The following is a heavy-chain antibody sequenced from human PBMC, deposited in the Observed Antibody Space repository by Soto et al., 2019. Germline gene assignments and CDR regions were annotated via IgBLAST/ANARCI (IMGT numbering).Heavy chain of an antibody. CDR2: IGTAGDT. Sequence: EVQLVESGGGLVQPGGSLRLSCAASGFTFSSYDMHWVRQATGKGLEWVSAIGTAGDTYYPGSVKGRFTVSRENAKNCVYLQMNSLRAGDTAVYYCARGGGRRTVRRGSDYWGQGTLVTVSS. CDR1: GFTFSSYD. CDR3: ARGGGRRTVRRGSDY. V-gene: IGHV3-13*01. J-gene: IGHJ4*02. D-gene: IGHD4-17*01.